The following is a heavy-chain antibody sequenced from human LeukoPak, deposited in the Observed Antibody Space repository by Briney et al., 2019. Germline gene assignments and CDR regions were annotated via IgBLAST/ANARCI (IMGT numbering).Heavy chain of an antibody. J-gene: IGHJ4*02. CDR1: GYMVSDYY. V-gene: IGHV1-2*02. Sequence: GGSVTVSCKTSGYMVSDYYMHWVRQAPGQGLEWMGWLRGDTGDTDSPQKFKGRVTMTRDTATNTAYMQLSRLTYDDTAIYFCARVRDNACDYWGQGTLVTVSS. CDR2: LRGDTGDT. CDR3: ARVRDNACDY. D-gene: IGHD1-1*01.